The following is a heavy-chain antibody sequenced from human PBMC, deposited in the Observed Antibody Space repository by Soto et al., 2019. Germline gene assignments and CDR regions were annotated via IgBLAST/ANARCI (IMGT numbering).Heavy chain of an antibody. V-gene: IGHV3-23*01. J-gene: IGHJ4*02. D-gene: IGHD6-6*01. CDR2: ISGSDDST. CDR1: GFTFSSYA. CDR3: AKRSSSSTFDY. Sequence: EVQLLESGGGLVQPGESLILSCAASGFTFSSYAMSWVRQAPGKGLEWVSVISGSDDSTYYADSVKGRFTISRDNSKNTLYLQMKSLRAEDTAVYYCAKRSSSSTFDYWGPGPLVSVSS.